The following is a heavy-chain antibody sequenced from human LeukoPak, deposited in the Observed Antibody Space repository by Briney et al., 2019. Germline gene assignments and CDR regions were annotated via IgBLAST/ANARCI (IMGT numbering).Heavy chain of an antibody. CDR3: ARLRIQLWLIGY. Sequence: SETLSLTCTVSGGSISSSSYYWGWIRQPPGKGLEWIGSIYYSGSTYYNLSLKSRVTISVDTSKNQFSLKLSSVTAADTAVYYCARLRIQLWLIGYWGQGTLVTVSS. D-gene: IGHD5-18*01. CDR2: IYYSGST. CDR1: GGSISSSSYY. J-gene: IGHJ4*02. V-gene: IGHV4-39*01.